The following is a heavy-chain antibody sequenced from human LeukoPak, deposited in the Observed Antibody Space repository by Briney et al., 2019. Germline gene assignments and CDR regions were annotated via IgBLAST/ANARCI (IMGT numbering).Heavy chain of an antibody. D-gene: IGHD2-2*01. Sequence: PSETLSLTCTVSGGSFSTYYWSWVRQPPGKGLEWIGYIYYSGSTNYNPSLKSRVTISVDTSKNQFSLTLSSVTAADTAVYYCARVARCTSCFDVDYWGQGTLVTVSS. J-gene: IGHJ4*02. CDR1: GGSFSTYY. V-gene: IGHV4-59*08. CDR2: IYYSGST. CDR3: ARVARCTSCFDVDY.